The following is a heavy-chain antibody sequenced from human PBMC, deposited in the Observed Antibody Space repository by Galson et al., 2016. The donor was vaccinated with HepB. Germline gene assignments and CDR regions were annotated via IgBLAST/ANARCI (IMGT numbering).Heavy chain of an antibody. CDR3: AKSGGRWSYQYGMDV. J-gene: IGHJ6*02. CDR2: ISSSGGAK. CDR1: GFTFSDYY. D-gene: IGHD6-13*01. V-gene: IGHV3-11*01. Sequence: SLRLSCAASGFTFSDYYMSWIRQAPGKGLEWVSYISSSGGAKFYVDSVKGRFTISRDNTKNSLFLQVTSLTAEDTAVYYYAKSGGRWSYQYGMDVWGQGTTVTVSS.